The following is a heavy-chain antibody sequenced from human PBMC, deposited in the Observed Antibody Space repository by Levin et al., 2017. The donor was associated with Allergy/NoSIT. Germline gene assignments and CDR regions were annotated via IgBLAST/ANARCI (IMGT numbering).Heavy chain of an antibody. J-gene: IGHJ4*02. CDR3: AKDSGSGWYSLY. Sequence: ASVKVSCKASGYILPNYAIHWLRQAPGQRPEWMGWINTQTANTEYSQRLQGRVTITRDTSASTAYMELSSLRSEDTAIYYCAKDSGSGWYSLYWGQGTQVTVSS. CDR2: INTQTANT. D-gene: IGHD6-13*01. CDR1: GYILPNYA. V-gene: IGHV1-3*04.